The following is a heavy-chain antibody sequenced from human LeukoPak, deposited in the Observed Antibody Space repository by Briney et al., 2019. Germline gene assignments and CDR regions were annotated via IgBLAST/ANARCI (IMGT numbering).Heavy chain of an antibody. CDR1: GGSISSSSYY. CDR2: IYYSGST. Sequence: SETLSLTCTVSGGSISSSSYYWGWIRQPPGKGLEWIGSIYYSGSTYYNSSLKSRVTISVDTSKNQFSLKLSSVTAADTAVYYCAXXRPQRSMVRGVFRSKETYYFDYWGQGTLVTVSS. J-gene: IGHJ4*02. CDR3: AXXRPQRSMVRGVFRSKETYYFDY. D-gene: IGHD3-10*01. V-gene: IGHV4-39*01.